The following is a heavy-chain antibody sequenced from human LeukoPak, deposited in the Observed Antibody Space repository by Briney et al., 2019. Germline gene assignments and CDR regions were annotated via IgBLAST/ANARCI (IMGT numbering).Heavy chain of an antibody. D-gene: IGHD3-9*01. Sequence: GGSLRLSCAASGFTLSSYWMSWVRQAPGKGLEGVADIKQDGSEKYYVDSVKGRFTISRDNAKNSLYLQMNSLRAEDTAVYYCATNVLRYFDWLSPTPTLDYWGQGTLVTVSS. J-gene: IGHJ4*02. V-gene: IGHV3-7*01. CDR2: IKQDGSEK. CDR1: GFTLSSYW. CDR3: ATNVLRYFDWLSPTPTLDY.